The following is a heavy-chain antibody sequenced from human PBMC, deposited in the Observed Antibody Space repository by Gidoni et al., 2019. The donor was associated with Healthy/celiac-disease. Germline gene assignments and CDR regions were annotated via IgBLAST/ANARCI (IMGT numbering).Heavy chain of an antibody. CDR3: ARPLSSGWYGGFDY. CDR1: GCSISSSSYY. Sequence: QLQLQESGPGLVKPSETLSLTCTVSGCSISSSSYYWGWIRQPPGKGLEWIGSIYYSGSTYYNPSLKSRVTISVDTSKNQFSLKLSSVTAADTAVYYCARPLSSGWYGGFDYWGQGTLVTVSS. CDR2: IYYSGST. D-gene: IGHD6-19*01. V-gene: IGHV4-39*01. J-gene: IGHJ4*02.